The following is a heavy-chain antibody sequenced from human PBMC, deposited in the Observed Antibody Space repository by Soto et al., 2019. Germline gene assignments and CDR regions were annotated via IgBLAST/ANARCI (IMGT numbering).Heavy chain of an antibody. CDR1: GGSISSGDYY. CDR2: IYYSGST. Sequence: SETLSLTCTVSGGSISSGDYYWSWIRQPPGKGLEWIGYIYYSGSTYYNPSLKSRVTISVDTSKNQFSLKLSSVTAADTAVYYCARDFPLVRHGPVTFDYWGQGTLVTVSS. J-gene: IGHJ4*02. D-gene: IGHD3-10*01. V-gene: IGHV4-30-4*01. CDR3: ARDFPLVRHGPVTFDY.